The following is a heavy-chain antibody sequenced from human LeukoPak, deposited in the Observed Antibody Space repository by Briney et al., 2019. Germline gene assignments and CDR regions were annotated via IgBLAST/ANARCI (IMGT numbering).Heavy chain of an antibody. J-gene: IGHJ5*02. CDR3: ARRRGTCSSASCYGFDH. Sequence: PSETLSLTCTVSGASISSYYWSWIRQPPGKGLEWIAYIYYSGSTKYNPSPKSRVTISVDTSENQFSLKLSSVTAADTAVYYCARRRGTCSSASCYGFDHWGQGTLVTVSS. D-gene: IGHD2-2*01. CDR2: IYYSGST. CDR1: GASISSYY. V-gene: IGHV4-59*08.